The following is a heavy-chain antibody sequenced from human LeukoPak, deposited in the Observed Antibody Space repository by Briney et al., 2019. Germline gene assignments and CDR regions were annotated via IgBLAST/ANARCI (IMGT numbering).Heavy chain of an antibody. V-gene: IGHV4-38-2*02. D-gene: IGHD3-10*01. J-gene: IGHJ6*04. CDR2: PYHSGST. Sequence: PSETLSLTCAVSGYSISSGYYWGWIRQPPGKGLEWIGSPYHSGSTYYNPSLKSRVTISVDTSKNQFSLKLRSVTAADTAVYYCARDDMVRGVINFYYGVDVWGKGTTVTVSS. CDR3: ARDDMVRGVINFYYGVDV. CDR1: GYSISSGYY.